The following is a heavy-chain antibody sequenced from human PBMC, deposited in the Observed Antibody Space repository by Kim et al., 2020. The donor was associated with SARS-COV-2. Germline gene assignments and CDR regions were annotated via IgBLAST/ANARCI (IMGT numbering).Heavy chain of an antibody. CDR1: GGSFSGYY. D-gene: IGHD2-15*01. Sequence: SETLSLTCAVYGGSFSGYYWSWIRQPPGKGLEWIGEINHSGSTNYNPSLKSRVTISVDTSKNQFSLKLSSVTAADTAVYYCARGYCSGGSCYWGLMGSFDYWGQGTLVTVSS. V-gene: IGHV4-34*01. CDR2: INHSGST. CDR3: ARGYCSGGSCYWGLMGSFDY. J-gene: IGHJ4*02.